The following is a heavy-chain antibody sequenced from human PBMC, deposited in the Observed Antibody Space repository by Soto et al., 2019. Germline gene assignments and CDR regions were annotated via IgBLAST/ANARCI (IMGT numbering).Heavy chain of an antibody. CDR1: GYTFTSYG. D-gene: IGHD1-1*01. J-gene: IGHJ4*02. V-gene: IGHV1-18*01. CDR3: ARDRPNWNALDY. CDR2: ISAYNGNT. Sequence: ASVKVSCKASGYTFTSYGISWVRQAPGQGLEWMGWISAYNGNTNYAQKLQGRVTMTTGTSTSTAYMELRSLRSDDAAVYYCARDRPNWNALDYWGQGTLVTVSS.